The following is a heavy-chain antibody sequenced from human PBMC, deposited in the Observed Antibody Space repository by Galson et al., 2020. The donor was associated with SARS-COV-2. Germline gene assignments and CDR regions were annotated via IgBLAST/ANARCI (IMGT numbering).Heavy chain of an antibody. CDR2: FDPEDGET. Sequence: ASVTVSCKVSGYTLTELSMHWVRQAPGKGLEWMGGFDPEDGETIYAQKFQGRVTMTEDTSTDTAYMELSSLRSEDTAVYYCATSTAVCSSTSCYPSWFDPWGQGTLVTVSS. V-gene: IGHV1-24*01. CDR3: ATSTAVCSSTSCYPSWFDP. D-gene: IGHD2-2*01. CDR1: GYTLTELS. J-gene: IGHJ5*02.